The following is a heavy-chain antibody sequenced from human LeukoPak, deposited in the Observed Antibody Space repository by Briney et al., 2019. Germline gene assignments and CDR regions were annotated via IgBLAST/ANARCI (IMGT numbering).Heavy chain of an antibody. J-gene: IGHJ6*03. CDR1: GGSISSGSYY. V-gene: IGHV4-61*10. CDR3: ASRGVLWFGELDPPYYMDV. D-gene: IGHD3-10*01. Sequence: PSETLSLTCTVSGGSISSGSYYWSWIRQPAGKGLEWIGYIYHSGSTYYNPSLKSRVTISVDTSKNQFSLKLSSVTAADTAVYYCASRGVLWFGELDPPYYMDVWGKGTTVTVSS. CDR2: IYHSGST.